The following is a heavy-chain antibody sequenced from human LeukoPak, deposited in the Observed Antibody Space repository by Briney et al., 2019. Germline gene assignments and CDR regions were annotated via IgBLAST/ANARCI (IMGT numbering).Heavy chain of an antibody. CDR2: INPSGGST. V-gene: IGHV1-46*01. D-gene: IGHD3-22*01. CDR1: GYTFTSYY. J-gene: IGHJ3*02. CDR3: ARTPYDNSGYYYLGDAFDI. Sequence: ASVKVSCKASGYTFTSYYMHWVRQAPGQGLEWMGIINPSGGSTSYAQKFQGRVTMTRDMSTSTVYMELSSLRSEDTAVYYCARTPYDNSGYYYLGDAFDIWGQGTMVTVSS.